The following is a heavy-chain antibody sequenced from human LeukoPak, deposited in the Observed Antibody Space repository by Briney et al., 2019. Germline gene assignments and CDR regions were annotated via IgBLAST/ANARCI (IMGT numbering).Heavy chain of an antibody. V-gene: IGHV3-30*18. CDR1: GFTFSSYG. J-gene: IGHJ4*02. CDR2: ISYDGSNK. D-gene: IGHD3-22*01. CDR3: AKQTWTYGSSGYHPFDY. Sequence: GGSLRLSCAASGFTFSSYGMHWVRQAPGKGLEWVAVISYDGSNKYYADSVKGRFTISRDNSKNTLYLQMNSLRAEDTAVYYCAKQTWTYGSSGYHPFDYWGQGTLVTVSS.